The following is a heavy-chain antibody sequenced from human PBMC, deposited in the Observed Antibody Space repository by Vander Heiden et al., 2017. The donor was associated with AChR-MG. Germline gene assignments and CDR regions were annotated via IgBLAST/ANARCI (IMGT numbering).Heavy chain of an antibody. V-gene: IGHV1-8*01. CDR1: VYTFTSSD. CDR3: ARVPRYCSSTSCYMWYYMDV. Sequence: QVQLVHSGAEVKKPGASVKVSCKASVYTFTSSDINWVRQDTGHGLEWMGWMNPNSGNTGYAQKFQGRVTMTRTTSISTAYMELSSRRSEDTAVYYCARVPRYCSSTSCYMWYYMDVWGKGTTVTVSS. J-gene: IGHJ6*03. D-gene: IGHD2-2*02. CDR2: MNPNSGNT.